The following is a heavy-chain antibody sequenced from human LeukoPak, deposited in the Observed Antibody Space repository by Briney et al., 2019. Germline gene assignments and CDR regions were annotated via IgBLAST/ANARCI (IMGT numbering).Heavy chain of an antibody. D-gene: IGHD2-2*01. Sequence: SETLSLTCTVYGGSFSGYYWSWIRQPPGKGLEWIGEINHSGSTNYNPSLKRRVTISVDTSKNQFSLKLRSVTAAGTAVYYCARVRYCSSTSCPWGKGTTVTVSS. CDR2: INHSGST. CDR1: GGSFSGYY. V-gene: IGHV4-34*01. J-gene: IGHJ6*04. CDR3: ARVRYCSSTSCP.